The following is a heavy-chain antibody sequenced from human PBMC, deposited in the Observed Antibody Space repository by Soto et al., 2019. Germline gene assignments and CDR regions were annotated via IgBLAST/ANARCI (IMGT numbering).Heavy chain of an antibody. CDR1: GLTFSNFA. CDR3: AKALVVVAPASKFDD. J-gene: IGHJ4*02. D-gene: IGHD2-15*01. CDR2: ISASGGST. V-gene: IGHV3-23*01. Sequence: EVQLLESGGHLVQPGGSLRLSCAASGLTFSNFAMSWVRRAPGKGLEWVSGISASGGSTNYADSVRGRFTSSRDNSENTLFLEMNSLRGEDTAVYYCAKALVVVAPASKFDDWSQGTLVTVSS.